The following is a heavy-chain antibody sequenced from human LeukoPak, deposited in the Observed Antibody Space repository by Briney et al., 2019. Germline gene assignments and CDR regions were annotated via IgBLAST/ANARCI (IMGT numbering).Heavy chain of an antibody. CDR3: AREDSSHYYFDY. D-gene: IGHD6-13*01. Sequence: SVKVSCKASGGTFSSYATSWVRQAPGQGLEWMGGIIPIFGTANYAQKFQGRVTITADESTSTAYMELSSLRSEDTAVYYCAREDSSHYYFDYWGQGTLVTVSS. J-gene: IGHJ4*02. CDR2: IIPIFGTA. V-gene: IGHV1-69*01. CDR1: GGTFSSYA.